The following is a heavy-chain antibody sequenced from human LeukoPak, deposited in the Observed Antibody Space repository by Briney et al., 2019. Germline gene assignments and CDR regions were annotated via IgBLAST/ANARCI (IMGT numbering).Heavy chain of an antibody. D-gene: IGHD3-22*01. V-gene: IGHV3-21*01. CDR1: GFTFSSYS. CDR2: ISSSSSYI. CDR3: ARDYPYYYDSSGYSLPRNAFDI. Sequence: PGGSLRLSCAASGFTFSSYSMNWVRQAPGKGLEWVSSISSSSSYIYYADSVKGRFTISRDNSKNTLYLQMNSLRAEDTAVYYCARDYPYYYDSSGYSLPRNAFDIWGQGTMVTVSS. J-gene: IGHJ3*02.